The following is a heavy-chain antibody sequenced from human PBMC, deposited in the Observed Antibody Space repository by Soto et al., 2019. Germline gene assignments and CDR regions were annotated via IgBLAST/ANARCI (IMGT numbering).Heavy chain of an antibody. CDR1: GYTFTGYY. CDR3: ARVGYDILTGYYNVGVDV. V-gene: IGHV1-2*02. Sequence: GASVKVSCKASGYTFTGYYMHWVRQAPGQGLEWMGWMNPNSGDTSYAQKFQGRVTMTRDTSISTAYMELSSQRSEDTAVYYCARVGYDILTGYYNVGVDVWGKGTTVTVSS. J-gene: IGHJ6*04. D-gene: IGHD3-9*01. CDR2: MNPNSGDT.